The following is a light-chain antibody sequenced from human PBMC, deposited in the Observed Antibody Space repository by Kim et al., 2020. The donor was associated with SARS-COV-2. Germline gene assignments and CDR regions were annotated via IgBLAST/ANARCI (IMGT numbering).Light chain of an antibody. V-gene: IGKV1-12*01. J-gene: IGKJ2*01. CDR3: QHAKHFPHT. CDR1: EDINNW. CDR2: SAS. Sequence: SASVGDRGTIFCRASEDINNWLVWYQQRPGKAPNLLVHSASSLHTGVPSRFSGSGSGTDFTLTISSLQPEDFATYYCQHAKHFPHTFGQGTKLEI.